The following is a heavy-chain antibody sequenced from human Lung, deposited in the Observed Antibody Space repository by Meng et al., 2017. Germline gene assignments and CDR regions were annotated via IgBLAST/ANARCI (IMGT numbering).Heavy chain of an antibody. J-gene: IGHJ4*02. CDR2: IYHSGSN. CDR1: GVSIKRRNW. V-gene: IGHV4-4*02. D-gene: IGHD6-19*01. CDR3: ARRGLWLDPQNFDY. Sequence: GPGVGSAAGPVPLTPALQGVSIKRRNWWVWVRQRPGKGLEWIGEIYHSGSNNYNPSLKSRVTISVDKSKNQFSLKLSSVTAADTAVYYCARRGLWLDPQNFDYWGQGTLVTVSS.